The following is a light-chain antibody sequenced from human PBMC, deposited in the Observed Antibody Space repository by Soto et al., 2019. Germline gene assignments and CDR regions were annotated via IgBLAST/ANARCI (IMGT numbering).Light chain of an antibody. J-gene: IGLJ1*01. CDR1: SGHSGYI. CDR3: ETWDSYSHV. Sequence: QSVLTQSSSASASLGSSVRLTCTLSSGHSGYIIAWHQQQPGRAPRYLMKLEVSGTYNKGSGVPDRFSGSSSGADRYLTISNRQSEDEADYYCETWDSYSHVFGSGTKVTVL. CDR2: LEVSGTY. V-gene: IGLV4-60*03.